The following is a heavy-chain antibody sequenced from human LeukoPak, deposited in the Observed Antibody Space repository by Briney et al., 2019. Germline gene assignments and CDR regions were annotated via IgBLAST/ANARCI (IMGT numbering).Heavy chain of an antibody. J-gene: IGHJ4*02. CDR2: IYPGDSDT. D-gene: IGHD6-13*01. V-gene: IGHV5-51*01. CDR1: GYSFTSYW. CDR3: ARVNGYSSSWYYFDY. Sequence: GVSLKISCKGSGYSFTSYWIGWVRQMPGKGLEWMGIIYPGDSDTRYSPSFQGQVTISAGKSISTAYLQWSSLKASDAAMYYCARVNGYSSSWYYFDYWGQGTLVTVSS.